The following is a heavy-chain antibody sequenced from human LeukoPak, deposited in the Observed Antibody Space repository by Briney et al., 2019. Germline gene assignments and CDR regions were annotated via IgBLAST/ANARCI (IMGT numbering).Heavy chain of an antibody. J-gene: IGHJ4*02. V-gene: IGHV4-4*07. D-gene: IGHD2-2*01. CDR1: GGSISSYY. Sequence: SETLSLTCTVSGGSISSYYWSWIRQPAGKGLEWIGRIYTSVSTNYNPSLKSRVTMSVDTSKNQFSLKLSSVTAADTAVYYCAREGDRYCSSTSCYPFDYWGQGTLVTVSS. CDR2: IYTSVST. CDR3: AREGDRYCSSTSCYPFDY.